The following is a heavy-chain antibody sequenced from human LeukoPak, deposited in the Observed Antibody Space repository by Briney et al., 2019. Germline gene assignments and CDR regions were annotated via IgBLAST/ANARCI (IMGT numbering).Heavy chain of an antibody. J-gene: IGHJ3*02. D-gene: IGHD3-22*01. CDR3: ARNGYYDGSGFYHDAFDI. CDR2: TYYIGTP. Sequence: PSETLSLTCTVPGATISRPYCTCNRQPPAPAPHCFGPTYYIGTPNYNPSLNSPLSLSLDKSKNPFSPKLSSVPAAHTAVYYSARNGYYDGSGFYHDAFDIWGQGTMVTVSS. V-gene: IGHV4-59*08. CDR1: GATISRPY.